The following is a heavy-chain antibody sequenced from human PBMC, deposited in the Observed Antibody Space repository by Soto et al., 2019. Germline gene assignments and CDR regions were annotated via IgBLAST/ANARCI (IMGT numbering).Heavy chain of an antibody. D-gene: IGHD6-6*01. V-gene: IGHV4-59*01. CDR1: GGSFSSDY. J-gene: IGHJ4*02. Sequence: QVQLQESGPGLVKPSETLSLTCTVSGGSFSSDYWSWIRQPPGKGLEWIGYIDSSGSTNDNPSLKSRVTISLDTSKSQFSLKLSSVTAADTAVYYCARAPRYSSSTYYFEDWGQGTLVTVSS. CDR2: IDSSGST. CDR3: ARAPRYSSSTYYFED.